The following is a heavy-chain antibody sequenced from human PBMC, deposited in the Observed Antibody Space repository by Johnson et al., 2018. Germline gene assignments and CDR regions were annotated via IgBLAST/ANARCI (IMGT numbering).Heavy chain of an antibody. Sequence: QVQLQESGPGLVKPSETLSLTCSVSDDSISSTNYYWGWIRQPPGKGLEWIGNIYYSGTTFYNPSLKSPVTMSVDTSKNQFSLKLSSVTAADTAVYYCAREVISARPRKYYFDYWGQGTLVTVSS. V-gene: IGHV4-39*07. CDR2: IYYSGTT. CDR3: AREVISARPRKYYFDY. CDR1: DDSISSTNYY. D-gene: IGHD6-6*01. J-gene: IGHJ4*02.